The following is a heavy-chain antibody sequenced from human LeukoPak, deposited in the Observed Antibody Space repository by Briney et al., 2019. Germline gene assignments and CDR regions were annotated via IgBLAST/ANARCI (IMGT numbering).Heavy chain of an antibody. D-gene: IGHD4-17*01. V-gene: IGHV3-11*04. J-gene: IGHJ4*02. CDR1: RFTFRDHF. Sequence: GGSLRLSCAASRFTFRDHFMSWVRQPPGKGLEYVSYISSSGRDTYYSDSVKGGFTIYRDNAKKSLFLQMNSLRAEDTAVYYCATAPTEDGDGSSPGYWGQGTLVTVSS. CDR3: ATAPTEDGDGSSPGY. CDR2: ISSSGRDT.